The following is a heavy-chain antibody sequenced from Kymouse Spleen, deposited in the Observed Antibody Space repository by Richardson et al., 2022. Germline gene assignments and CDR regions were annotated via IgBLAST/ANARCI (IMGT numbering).Heavy chain of an antibody. CDR2: ISWNSGSI. CDR3: AKDWYYGSGYYGMDV. J-gene: IGHJ6*02. D-gene: IGHD3-10*01. CDR1: GFTFDDYA. V-gene: IGHV3-9*01. Sequence: EVQLVESGGGLVQPGRSLRLSCAASGFTFDDYAMHWVRQAPGKGLEWVSGISWNSGSIGYADSVKGRFTISRDNAKNSLYLQMNSLRAEDTALYYCAKDWYYGSGYYGMDVWGQGTTVTVSS.